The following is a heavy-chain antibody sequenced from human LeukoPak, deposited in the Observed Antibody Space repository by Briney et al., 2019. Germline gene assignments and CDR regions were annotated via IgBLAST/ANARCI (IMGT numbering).Heavy chain of an antibody. D-gene: IGHD5-12*01. Sequence: GGSLRLSCTASGFTFSSYGMHWVRQAPGKGLEWVAFIRYDGWNKYYADSVKGRFTISRDNSKNTLYLQMNSLRAEDTAMYYCAKDRREEYSGYDLCDYWGQGTLVTVSS. CDR1: GFTFSSYG. CDR3: AKDRREEYSGYDLCDY. CDR2: IRYDGWNK. V-gene: IGHV3-30*02. J-gene: IGHJ4*02.